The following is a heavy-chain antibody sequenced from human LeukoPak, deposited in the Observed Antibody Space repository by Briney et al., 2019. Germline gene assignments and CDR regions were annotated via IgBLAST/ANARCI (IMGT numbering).Heavy chain of an antibody. J-gene: IGHJ4*02. CDR1: GGTFSSYA. CDR2: IIPIFGTA. CDR3: ARHSGYDLGYFDY. Sequence: GASVRLSCIASGGTFSSYAISWVRQAPGQGLEWMGGIIPIFGTANYAQKFQGRVTITADESTSTAYMELSSLRSEDTAVYYCARHSGYDLGYFDYWGQGTLVTVSS. D-gene: IGHD5-12*01. V-gene: IGHV1-69*13.